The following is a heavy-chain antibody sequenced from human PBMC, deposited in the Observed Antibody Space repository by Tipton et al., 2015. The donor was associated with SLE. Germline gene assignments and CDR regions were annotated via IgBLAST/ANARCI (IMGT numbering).Heavy chain of an antibody. CDR2: INHSGST. D-gene: IGHD1-26*01. J-gene: IGHJ3*02. CDR1: GGSFSGYY. CDR3: AIEWATNAFDI. V-gene: IGHV4-34*01. Sequence: TLSLTCAVYGGSFSGYYWSWIRQPPGKGLEWIGEINHSGSTNYNPSLKSRVTISVDTSKNQLSLKLSSVTAADTAVYYCAIEWATNAFDIWGQGTMVTVSS.